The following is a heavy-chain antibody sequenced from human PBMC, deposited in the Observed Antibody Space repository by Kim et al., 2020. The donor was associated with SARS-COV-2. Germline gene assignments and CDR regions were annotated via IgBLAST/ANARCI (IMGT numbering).Heavy chain of an antibody. V-gene: IGHV4-59*13. CDR3: ARAQGNRELTIFGVVDNYYGMDV. D-gene: IGHD3-3*01. CDR1: GGSISSYY. CDR2: IYYSGST. Sequence: SETLSLTCTVSGGSISSYYWSWIRQPPGKGVEWIGYIYYSGSTNYNPSLKSRVTISVDTSKNQFSLKLSSVTAADTAVYYCARAQGNRELTIFGVVDNYYGMDVWGQGTTVTVSS. J-gene: IGHJ6*02.